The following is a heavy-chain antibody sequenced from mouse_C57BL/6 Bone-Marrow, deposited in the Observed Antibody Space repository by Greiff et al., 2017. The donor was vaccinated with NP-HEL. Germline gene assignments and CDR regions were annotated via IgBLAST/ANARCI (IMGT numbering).Heavy chain of an antibody. CDR1: GFTFSNYW. Sequence: EVKVEESGGGLVQPGGSMKLSCVASGFTFSNYWMNWVRQSPEKGLEWVAQIRLKSDNYATHYAESVKGRFTISRDDSKSSVYLQINNLRAEDTGIYYCTAKLGLDWYFDVWGTGTTVTVSS. CDR2: IRLKSDNYAT. J-gene: IGHJ1*03. CDR3: TAKLGLDWYFDV. V-gene: IGHV6-3*01. D-gene: IGHD4-1*01.